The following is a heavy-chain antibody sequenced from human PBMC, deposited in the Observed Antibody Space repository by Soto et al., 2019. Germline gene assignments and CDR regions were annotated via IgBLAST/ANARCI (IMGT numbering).Heavy chain of an antibody. CDR2: IYTSGST. Sequence: SETLSLTCTVSGGSISSYYWSWIRQPAGKGLEWIGRIYTSGSTNYNPSLKSRVTMSVDTSKNQFSLKLSSVTAADTAVYYCARESYDFWSGRPNNWFDPWGQGTLVTVSS. V-gene: IGHV4-4*07. D-gene: IGHD3-3*01. CDR3: ARESYDFWSGRPNNWFDP. J-gene: IGHJ5*02. CDR1: GGSISSYY.